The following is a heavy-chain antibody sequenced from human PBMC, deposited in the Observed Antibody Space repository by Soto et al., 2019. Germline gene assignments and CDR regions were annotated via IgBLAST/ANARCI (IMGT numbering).Heavy chain of an antibody. CDR1: GYTFTGYY. CDR3: ARAHSGYYSGFDY. CDR2: INPNSGGT. D-gene: IGHD3-22*01. Sequence: GASVKVSCKASGYTFTGYYMHWVRQAPGQGLEWMGWINPNSGGTNYAQKFQGWVTMTRDTSISTAYMELSRLRSDDTAVYYCARAHSGYYSGFDYWGQGTLVTVSS. J-gene: IGHJ4*02. V-gene: IGHV1-2*04.